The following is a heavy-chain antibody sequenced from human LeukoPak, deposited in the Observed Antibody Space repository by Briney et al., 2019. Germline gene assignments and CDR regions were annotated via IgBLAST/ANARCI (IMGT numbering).Heavy chain of an antibody. D-gene: IGHD2-15*01. CDR1: GFTFSSYA. CDR2: ISGSGVST. J-gene: IGHJ4*02. V-gene: IGHV3-23*01. CDR3: AKGPFGCSGGSCPFDY. Sequence: PGGSLRLSCAASGFTFSSYAMSWVRQAPGKGLEWVSAISGSGVSTYYADSVKGRFTISRDNSKNTLYLQMNSLRAEDTAVYYCAKGPFGCSGGSCPFDYWGQGTLVTVSS.